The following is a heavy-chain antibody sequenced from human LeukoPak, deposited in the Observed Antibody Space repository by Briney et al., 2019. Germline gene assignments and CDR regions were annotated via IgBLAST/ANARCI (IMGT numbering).Heavy chain of an antibody. J-gene: IGHJ4*02. CDR2: LSYDGSDK. Sequence: GGSLRLSCAASGFTFRRFGMHWVRQAPGKGLEWVAVLSYDGSDKYHGGSVKGRFIISRDNSKNTLYLQMNSLRAEDTAIYFCAKSADEFGDYEEVGSLDYWGQGTLVTVSS. V-gene: IGHV3-30*18. CDR3: AKSADEFGDYEEVGSLDY. D-gene: IGHD4-17*01. CDR1: GFTFRRFG.